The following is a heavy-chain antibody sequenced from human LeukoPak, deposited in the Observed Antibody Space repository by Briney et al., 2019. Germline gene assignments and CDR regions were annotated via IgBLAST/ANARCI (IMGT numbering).Heavy chain of an antibody. CDR1: GFTFSSYE. D-gene: IGHD3-10*01. Sequence: GGSLRLSCAASGFTFSSYEMNWVRQAPGKGLEWVSYISSSGSTIYYADSVKGRFTISRDNAKNSLYLQMNGLRAEDTAVYYCARDRASFRRSFPSYYYGMDVWGRGTTVTVSS. J-gene: IGHJ6*02. CDR3: ARDRASFRRSFPSYYYGMDV. V-gene: IGHV3-48*03. CDR2: ISSSGSTI.